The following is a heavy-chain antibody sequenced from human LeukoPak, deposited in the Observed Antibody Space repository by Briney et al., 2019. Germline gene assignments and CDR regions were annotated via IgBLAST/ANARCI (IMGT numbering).Heavy chain of an antibody. CDR3: AVTPMVRGVISHEKPRSFDI. J-gene: IGHJ3*02. V-gene: IGHV3-23*01. D-gene: IGHD3-10*01. CDR1: GFTFSSYA. CDR2: ISGSGGST. Sequence: GGSLRLSCAASGFTFSSYAMSWVRQAPGKGLEWVSAISGSGGSTYYADSVKGRFTISRDNSKNTLYLQMNSLRAEDTAVYYCAVTPMVRGVISHEKPRSFDIWGQGTMVTVSS.